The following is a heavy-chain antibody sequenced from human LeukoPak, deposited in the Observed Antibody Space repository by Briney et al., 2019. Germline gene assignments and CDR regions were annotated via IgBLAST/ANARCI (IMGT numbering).Heavy chain of an antibody. CDR1: GFTFSSYE. D-gene: IGHD4-23*01. J-gene: IGHJ3*02. CDR2: ISSSGSTI. CDR3: ARNIRYRGKTFDI. V-gene: IGHV3-48*03. Sequence: GGSLRLSCAASGFTFSSYEMNWVRQAPGKGLEGVSYISSSGSTIYYADSVKGRFTISRDTAKNPLSLQMNSVRAADTAVYYCARNIRYRGKTFDIWGQGTMVTLSS.